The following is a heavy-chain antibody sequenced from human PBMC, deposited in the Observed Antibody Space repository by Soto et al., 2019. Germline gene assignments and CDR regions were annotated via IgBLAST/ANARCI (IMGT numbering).Heavy chain of an antibody. J-gene: IGHJ5*02. CDR1: GYSFTSYW. Sequence: XESLKISCTGVGYSFTSYWIGWVRQMPGKGLEWMGIIYPGDSDTRYSPSFQGQVTISADKSITTAYLQWSSLKASDTAMYYCARGYCTTTICDPWFDPWGQGTLVTGSS. CDR2: IYPGDSDT. D-gene: IGHD2-2*01. V-gene: IGHV5-51*01. CDR3: ARGYCTTTICDPWFDP.